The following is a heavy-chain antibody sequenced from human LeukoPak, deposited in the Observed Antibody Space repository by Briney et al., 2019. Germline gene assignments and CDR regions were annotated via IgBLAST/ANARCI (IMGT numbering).Heavy chain of an antibody. J-gene: IGHJ4*02. CDR2: IIPIFGTA. D-gene: IGHD3-10*01. CDR1: GGTFSSYA. Sequence: ASVKVSCKASGGTFSSYAISWVRQAPGQGLEWMGGIIPIFGTANYAQKFQGRVTITTDGSTSTAYMELSSLRSEDTAVYYCAILLWFGESLPDYRGQGTLVTVSS. V-gene: IGHV1-69*05. CDR3: AILLWFGESLPDY.